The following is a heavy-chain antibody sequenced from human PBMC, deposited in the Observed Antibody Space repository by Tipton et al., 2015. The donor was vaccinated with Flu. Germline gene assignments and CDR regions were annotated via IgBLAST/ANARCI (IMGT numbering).Heavy chain of an antibody. V-gene: IGHV4-31*11. CDR3: AGMESTVTTPRYFDL. CDR1: GGQF. Sequence: GLVKPSETLSLTCAVFGGQFWSWFRQHPGKGLEWIGHIYYIGSTYYNPSLKSRVTISVDTSKNQVSLKLSSLTAADTAVYYCAGMESTVTTPRYFDLWGRGTLVTVSS. D-gene: IGHD4-17*01. J-gene: IGHJ2*01. CDR2: IYYIGST.